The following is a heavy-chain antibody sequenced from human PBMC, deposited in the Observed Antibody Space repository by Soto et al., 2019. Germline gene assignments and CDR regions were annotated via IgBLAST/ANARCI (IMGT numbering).Heavy chain of an antibody. CDR2: IFIGGTT. D-gene: IGHD3-10*01. CDR3: ARVGPYASGTYSFRHNRFEP. CDR1: GFTVSSSQ. J-gene: IGHJ5*02. Sequence: EVQLVESGGRLVQPGGSLRLSCAASGFTVSSSQMTWVRQAPGKGLEWVSVIFIGGTTQYAVSVKGRFTISTDKSENTMYLQMNSLRAEDTAVYYCARVGPYASGTYSFRHNRFEPWGQGTQVTVSP. V-gene: IGHV3-53*01.